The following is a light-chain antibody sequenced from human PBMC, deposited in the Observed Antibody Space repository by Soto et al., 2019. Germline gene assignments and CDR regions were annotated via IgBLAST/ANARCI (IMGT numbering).Light chain of an antibody. CDR1: QFVTNN. V-gene: IGKV3-15*01. CDR3: QQYHRWPVN. Sequence: EILMTQSPATLSVSPGERVTIFCSASQFVTNNLAWYQHTPGQAPRLLISYASTGATGIPARFSGSGYVSDFTLTINSLQSEDLASYYCQQYHRWPVNLGGGTVVEIK. J-gene: IGKJ4*01. CDR2: YAS.